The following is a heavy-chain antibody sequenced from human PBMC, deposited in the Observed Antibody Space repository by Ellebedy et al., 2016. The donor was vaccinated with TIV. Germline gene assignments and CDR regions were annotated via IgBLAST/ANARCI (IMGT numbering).Heavy chain of an antibody. CDR1: GGSTRSYS. V-gene: IGHV4-59*01. D-gene: IGHD3/OR15-3a*01. CDR2: IVHSGAS. CDR3: ARSNIIFFAETDAFDI. Sequence: MPSETLSLTCTVSGGSTRSYSWSWIRQPPGKGLEWLGYIVHSGASNYNPFLKSRVAFSIDSSHNQFSLKLSSVTAADTAVYYCARSNIIFFAETDAFDIWGQGTRVTVSP. J-gene: IGHJ3*02.